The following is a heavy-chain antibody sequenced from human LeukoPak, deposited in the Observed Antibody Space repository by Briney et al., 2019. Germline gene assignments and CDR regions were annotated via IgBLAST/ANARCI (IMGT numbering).Heavy chain of an antibody. V-gene: IGHV4-59*01. J-gene: IGHJ4*02. CDR3: AREYYYGSGSSFDY. D-gene: IGHD3-10*01. CDR1: GGSISSYY. Sequence: PSETLSLTCTVSGGSISSYYWSWIRQPPGKGLECIGYIYYSGSTNYNPSLKSRVTISVDTSKNKFSLKLSSVTAADTAVYYCAREYYYGSGSSFDYWGQGTLVTVSS. CDR2: IYYSGST.